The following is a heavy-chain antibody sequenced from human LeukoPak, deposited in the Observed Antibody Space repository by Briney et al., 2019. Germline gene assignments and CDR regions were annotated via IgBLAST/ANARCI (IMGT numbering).Heavy chain of an antibody. V-gene: IGHV3-53*01. CDR2: IYSGGST. Sequence: GGSLRLSCTVSGSTVSSDSMSWVRQAPGKGLEWVSFIYSGGSTHYSDSVKGRFTISRDNSKNTLYLQMNSLRAEDTAVYYCARRAGAYSHPYDYWGQGTLVTVSS. D-gene: IGHD4/OR15-4a*01. CDR1: GSTVSSDS. J-gene: IGHJ4*02. CDR3: ARRAGAYSHPYDY.